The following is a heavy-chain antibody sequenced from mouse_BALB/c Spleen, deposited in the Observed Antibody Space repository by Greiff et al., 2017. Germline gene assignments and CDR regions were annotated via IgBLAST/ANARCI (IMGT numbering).Heavy chain of an antibody. V-gene: IGHV14-3*02. D-gene: IGHD2-4*01. CDR1: GFNIKDTY. CDR2: IDPANGNT. CDR3: ARYDYDVDYYAMDY. Sequence: EVQRVESGAELVKPGASVKLSCTASGFNIKDTYMHWVKQRPEQGLEWIGRIDPANGNTKYDPKFQGKATITADTSSNTAYLQLSSLTSEDTAVYYCARYDYDVDYYAMDYWGQGTSVTVSS. J-gene: IGHJ4*01.